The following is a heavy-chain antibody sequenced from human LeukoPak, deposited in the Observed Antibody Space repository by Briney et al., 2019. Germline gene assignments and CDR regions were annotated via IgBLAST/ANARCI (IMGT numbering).Heavy chain of an antibody. CDR3: ARDLGSPVAAVYWYFDL. D-gene: IGHD6-19*01. CDR1: GGTFSSYA. J-gene: IGHJ2*01. V-gene: IGHV1-69*04. Sequence: ASVKVSCKASGGTFSSYAISWVRQAPGQGLEWMGRIIPILGIANYAQKFQGRVTITADESTSTAYMELTSLGSEDTAVYYCARDLGSPVAAVYWYFDLWGRGTLVTVSS. CDR2: IIPILGIA.